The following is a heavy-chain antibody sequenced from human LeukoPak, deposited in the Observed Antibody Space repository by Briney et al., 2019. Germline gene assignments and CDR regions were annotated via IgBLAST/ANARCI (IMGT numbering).Heavy chain of an antibody. J-gene: IGHJ4*02. Sequence: SETLSLTCAVSGYSISSGYYWGWIRQPPGKGLEWIGSIYHSGSTYYNPSLKSRVTISVDTSKNQFSLKLSSVTAADTAVYYCARHVEFCSSTSCYFFDYWGQGTLVTVS. CDR3: ARHVEFCSSTSCYFFDY. V-gene: IGHV4-38-2*01. CDR1: GYSISSGYY. CDR2: IYHSGST. D-gene: IGHD2-2*01.